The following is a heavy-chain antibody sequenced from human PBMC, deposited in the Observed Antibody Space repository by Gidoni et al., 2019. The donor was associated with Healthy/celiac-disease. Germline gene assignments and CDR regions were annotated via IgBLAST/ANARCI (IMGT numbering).Heavy chain of an antibody. CDR2: ISAYNGNT. V-gene: IGHV1-18*01. J-gene: IGHJ2*01. CDR3: ARDGGYYDSSGYYFWYFDL. D-gene: IGHD3-22*01. CDR1: GYTFTSYG. Sequence: VQLVQSGAEVTKPGASVKVSCKASGYTFTSYGISWVRQAPGQGLEWMGWISAYNGNTNYAQKLQGRVTMTTETSTSTAYMELRSLRSDDTAVYYCARDGGYYDSSGYYFWYFDLWGRGTLVTVSS.